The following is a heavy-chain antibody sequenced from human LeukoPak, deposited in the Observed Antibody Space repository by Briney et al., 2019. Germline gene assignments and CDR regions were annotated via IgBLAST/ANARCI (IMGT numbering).Heavy chain of an antibody. J-gene: IGHJ3*02. CDR1: GFTFSSYS. D-gene: IGHD4-17*01. V-gene: IGHV3-21*04. CDR3: TRLVTTSLSNAFDI. Sequence: GGSLRLSCAASGFTFSSYSMNWVRQAPGKGLEWVSSISSSSSYIYYADSVKGRFTISRDNAKNSLYLQMNSLKTEDTAVYYCTRLVTTSLSNAFDIWGQGTMVTVSS. CDR2: ISSSSSYI.